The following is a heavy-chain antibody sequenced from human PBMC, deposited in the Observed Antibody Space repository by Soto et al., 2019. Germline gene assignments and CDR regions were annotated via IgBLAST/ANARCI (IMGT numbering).Heavy chain of an antibody. V-gene: IGHV2-5*02. CDR2: IYWDDDK. CDR3: AHRGFDSTSRWFDP. J-gene: IGHJ5*02. Sequence: QITLKESGPTLVKPTQTLTLTCTFSGFSLSTSGVGVGWIRQPPGKALEWLALIYWDDDKRYSPSLKSRLTIXKXTXXNQVVLTMTNMDPVDTATYYCAHRGFDSTSRWFDPWGQGTLVTVSS. D-gene: IGHD3-22*01. CDR1: GFSLSTSGVG.